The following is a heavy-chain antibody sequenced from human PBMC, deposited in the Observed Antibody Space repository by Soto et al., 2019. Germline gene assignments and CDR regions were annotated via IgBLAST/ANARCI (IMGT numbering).Heavy chain of an antibody. V-gene: IGHV1-18*01. D-gene: IGHD3-22*01. Sequence: ASVKVSCKASGYTFTSYGISWVRQAPGQGLEWMGWISAYNGNTNYAQKLQGRVTMTTDTSTSTAYMELRSLRSDDTAVYYCARPTYYYYSSVYYFEAWGQGTLVTVSS. CDR1: GYTFTSYG. J-gene: IGHJ5*02. CDR2: ISAYNGNT. CDR3: ARPTYYYYSSVYYFEA.